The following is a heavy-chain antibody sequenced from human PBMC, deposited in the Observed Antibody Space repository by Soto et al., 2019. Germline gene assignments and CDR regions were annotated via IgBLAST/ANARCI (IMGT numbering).Heavy chain of an antibody. D-gene: IGHD2-2*01. CDR1: GGSIRSSCYY. CDR3: ARRTYSTSPSDP. CDR2: IYYSGTT. V-gene: IGHV4-39*01. Sequence: SETLSLTCTVSGGSIRSSCYYWGWIRQPPGKGLEWIGSIYYSGTTYYNPSLKSRLTISVDTSKNQFSLNLSSVTAADTAVYYCARRTYSTSPSDPWGQGTLVTVSS. J-gene: IGHJ5*02.